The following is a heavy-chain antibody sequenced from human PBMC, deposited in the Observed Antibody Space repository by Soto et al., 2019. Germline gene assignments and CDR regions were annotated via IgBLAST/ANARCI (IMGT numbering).Heavy chain of an antibody. CDR2: MYNTGST. Sequence: LSETLSLTCTVSGGSISGYYWSWIRQPPGKGLEWIWYMYNTGSTVYNPSFKSRVTISVDTSKNQFSLKLNSVTAADTAVYYCARDPAPWGQGTLVTVSS. CDR1: GGSISGYY. J-gene: IGHJ5*02. CDR3: ARDPAP. V-gene: IGHV4-59*01.